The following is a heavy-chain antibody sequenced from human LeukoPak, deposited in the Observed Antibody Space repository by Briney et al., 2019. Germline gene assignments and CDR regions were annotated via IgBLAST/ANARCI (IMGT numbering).Heavy chain of an antibody. D-gene: IGHD7-27*01. CDR3: PIHWGPGWYFDL. J-gene: IGHJ2*01. Sequence: GSVKVSCKASGYTFTDHYLHWVRQAPGQGLELLGWIDPNSGGTNYAQNFQGRVTMTRDTSITTAYMELSSLRSDDTAIYYCPIHWGPGWYFDLWGRGTQLTVSS. V-gene: IGHV1-2*02. CDR2: IDPNSGGT. CDR1: GYTFTDHY.